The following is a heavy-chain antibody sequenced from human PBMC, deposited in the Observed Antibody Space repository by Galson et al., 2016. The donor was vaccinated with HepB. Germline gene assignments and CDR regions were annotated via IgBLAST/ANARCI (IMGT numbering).Heavy chain of an antibody. CDR2: DSMDGRRK. D-gene: IGHD2/OR15-2a*01. CDR1: GFTFSGYG. Sequence: SLRLSCAASGFTFSGYGMHWVRQAPGKGLEWVAADSMDGRRKFYAVSVKGRFTISRDNSNNMLFLQMSSLRVDDTAVYYCAKRHEYCPPVGCSVDYWGQGTLVSVSS. V-gene: IGHV3-30*18. J-gene: IGHJ4*02. CDR3: AKRHEYCPPVGCSVDY.